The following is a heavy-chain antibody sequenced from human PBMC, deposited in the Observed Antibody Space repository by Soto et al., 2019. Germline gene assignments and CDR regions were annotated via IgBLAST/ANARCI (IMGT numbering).Heavy chain of an antibody. V-gene: IGHV3-21*01. Sequence: PGGSLRLSCVASGFTFSSYNINWVRQAPGKGLEWVSSISTSSTYIFYTDSVKARFTISRDNAKNSLYLQMDSLRAEDTAVYYCAKESLNYYGSGGSFDHWGQGILVTVSS. CDR2: ISTSSTYI. D-gene: IGHD3-10*01. CDR3: AKESLNYYGSGGSFDH. CDR1: GFTFSSYN. J-gene: IGHJ4*02.